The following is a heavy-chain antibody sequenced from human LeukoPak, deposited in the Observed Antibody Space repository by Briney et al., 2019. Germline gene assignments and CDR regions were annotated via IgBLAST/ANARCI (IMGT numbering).Heavy chain of an antibody. CDR1: GGSISSYY. CDR3: ARGFHITGFYPGDY. CDR2: IYYSGST. D-gene: IGHD6-19*01. J-gene: IGHJ4*02. Sequence: PSETLSLTCTVSGGSISSYYWSWIRQPPGKGLEWIGYIYYSGSTNYNPSLKSRVTISVDTSNNQFSLKLSSVTAADTAVYYCARGFHITGFYPGDYWGQGTLVTVSS. V-gene: IGHV4-59*08.